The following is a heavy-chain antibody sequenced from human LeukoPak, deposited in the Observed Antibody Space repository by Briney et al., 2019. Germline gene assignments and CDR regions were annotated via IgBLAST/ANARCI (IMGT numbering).Heavy chain of an antibody. CDR2: IWYDGSNK. J-gene: IGHJ4*02. CDR3: ARDTYDFWSGYYSSSSSYYFDY. V-gene: IGHV3-33*01. D-gene: IGHD3-3*01. CDR1: GFTFSSYG. Sequence: GGSLRLSCAASGFTFSSYGMHWVRQAPGKGLEWVAVIWYDGSNKYYADSVKDRFTISRDNSKNTLYLQMNSLRAEDTAVYYCARDTYDFWSGYYSSSSSYYFDYWGQGTLVTVSS.